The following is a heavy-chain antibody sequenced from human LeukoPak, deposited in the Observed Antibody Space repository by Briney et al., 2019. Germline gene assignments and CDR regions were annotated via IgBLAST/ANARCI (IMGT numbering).Heavy chain of an antibody. J-gene: IGHJ4*02. D-gene: IGHD3-10*01. Sequence: SVKVSCKASGGTFCSYAISWVRQAPGQGLEWMGGIIPIFGTANYAQKFQGRVTITADKSTSTAYMELSSLRSEDTAVYYCARDSGERGSGSYLIAYWGQGTLVTVSS. V-gene: IGHV1-69*06. CDR3: ARDSGERGSGSYLIAY. CDR2: IIPIFGTA. CDR1: GGTFCSYA.